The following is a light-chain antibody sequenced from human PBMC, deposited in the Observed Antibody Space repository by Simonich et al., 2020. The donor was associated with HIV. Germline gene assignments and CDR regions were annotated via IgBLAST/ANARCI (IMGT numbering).Light chain of an antibody. CDR2: AAS. CDR1: QVISSW. Sequence: DIQMTQYPSSVSASVGDRVTITCRASQVISSWLAGYQQKPGKAPKPLIYAASSLQSGVPSRFSGSGSGTEFTLTISSLQPDDFATYYCQQYNRHSTFGQGTKVEIK. J-gene: IGKJ1*01. CDR3: QQYNRHST. V-gene: IGKV1D-16*01.